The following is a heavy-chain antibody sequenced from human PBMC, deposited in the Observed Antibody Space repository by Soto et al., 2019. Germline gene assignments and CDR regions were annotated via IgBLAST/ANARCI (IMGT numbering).Heavy chain of an antibody. CDR1: GFTFSNYA. CDR3: ARTEYYGSGTYYFDF. CDR2: ITIGGSST. Sequence: GESLKISCAASGFTFSNYAMSWVRQAPGKGLEWVSVITIGGSSTYYADSVKGRFTISRDNSKNTLYLQMNSLRAEDTAVYYCARTEYYGSGTYYFDFWGQGTLVTVSS. D-gene: IGHD3-10*01. V-gene: IGHV3-23*01. J-gene: IGHJ4*02.